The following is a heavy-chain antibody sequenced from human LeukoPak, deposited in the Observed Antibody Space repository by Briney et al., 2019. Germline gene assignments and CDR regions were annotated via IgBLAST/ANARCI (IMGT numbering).Heavy chain of an antibody. J-gene: IGHJ4*02. CDR3: AKDYSSSWYVRFFDY. CDR1: GFTFSSYS. D-gene: IGHD6-13*01. Sequence: GGSLRLSCAASGFTFSSYSMNWVRQAPGKGLEWVSAISGSGGSTYYADSVKGRFTISRDNSKNTLYLQMNSLRAEDTAVYYCAKDYSSSWYVRFFDYWGQGTLVTVSS. CDR2: ISGSGGST. V-gene: IGHV3-23*01.